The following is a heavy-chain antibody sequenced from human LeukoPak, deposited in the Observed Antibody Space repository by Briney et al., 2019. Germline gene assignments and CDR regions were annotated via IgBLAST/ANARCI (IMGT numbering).Heavy chain of an antibody. D-gene: IGHD6-19*01. CDR2: ISYDGTNK. Sequence: GGSLRLSCAASGFTFSFYAMHWVRQAPGKGLEWVAVISYDGTNKYYADSVKGRFTISRDTSKNTLFLQMNSLSAEDTAVYYCARARIRLGGWYAFDYWGQGTLVTVSS. V-gene: IGHV3-30-3*01. J-gene: IGHJ4*02. CDR3: ARARIRLGGWYAFDY. CDR1: GFTFSFYA.